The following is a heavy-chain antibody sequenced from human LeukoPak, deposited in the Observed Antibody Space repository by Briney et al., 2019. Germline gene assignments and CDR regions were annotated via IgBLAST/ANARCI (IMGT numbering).Heavy chain of an antibody. CDR1: GFTFSSYA. V-gene: IGHV3-23*01. D-gene: IGHD2-2*01. CDR3: AKGTPEGTCRSGTSSPFDY. Sequence: GGSLRLSCAASGFTFSSYAMSWVRQAPGKGLEWVSAISGSGGSTYYADFVKGRFTISRDNSKNTLYLQMNSLRAEDTAVYYCAKGTPEGTCRSGTSSPFDYWGQGTLVTVSS. J-gene: IGHJ4*02. CDR2: ISGSGGST.